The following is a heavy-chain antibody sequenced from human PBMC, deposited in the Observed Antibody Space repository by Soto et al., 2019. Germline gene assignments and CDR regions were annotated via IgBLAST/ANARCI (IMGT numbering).Heavy chain of an antibody. CDR1: VSIVSSSHW. CDR3: AIEIVTAGGNNCFRX. CDR2: VDHTGDT. V-gene: IGHV4-4*02. D-gene: IGHD2-21*02. Sequence: PSESLARTCRLSVSIVSSSHWWSWVRQSPGGGLEWIGNVDHTGDTNFNTSLQRRLTISVDKSNNQFSLRLTSLTAADTAVYLCAIEIVTAGGNNCFRXCGDGNLVT. J-gene: IGHJ5*02.